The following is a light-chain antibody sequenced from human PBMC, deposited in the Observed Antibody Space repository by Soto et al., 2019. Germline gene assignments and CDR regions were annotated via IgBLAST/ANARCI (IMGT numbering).Light chain of an antibody. CDR3: CSYGGSYT. CDR2: ADM. Sequence: QSVLTQPPSVSGAPGQRVTISCAGSSSNIGARYAVHWYQQFPGKAPKLLIYADMKRPSGVPDRFSASKSGTSASLGIAGLQAEDEADYYCCSYGGSYTFGSGTKLTVL. CDR1: SSNIGARYA. V-gene: IGLV1-40*01. J-gene: IGLJ1*01.